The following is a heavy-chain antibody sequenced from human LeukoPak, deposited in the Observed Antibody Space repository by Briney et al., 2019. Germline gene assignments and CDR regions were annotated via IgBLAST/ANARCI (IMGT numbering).Heavy chain of an antibody. Sequence: ASVKVSCKASGYTFTSYGISWVRQAPGQGLEWMGWISAYNGNTNYAQKFQGRVTMTRDTSISTAYMELSRLRSDDTAVYYCARGSGWRKGFDYWGQGTLVTVSS. CDR1: GYTFTSYG. J-gene: IGHJ4*02. CDR2: ISAYNGNT. D-gene: IGHD6-19*01. V-gene: IGHV1-18*01. CDR3: ARGSGWRKGFDY.